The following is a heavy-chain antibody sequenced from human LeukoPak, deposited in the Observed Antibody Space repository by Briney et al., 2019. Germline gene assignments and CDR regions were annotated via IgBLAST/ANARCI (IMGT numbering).Heavy chain of an antibody. V-gene: IGHV7-4-1*02. CDR1: GYTFTSYA. CDR2: INTNTGDP. D-gene: IGHD5-24*01. J-gene: IGHJ4*02. CDR3: AKDSMRWLQDFDY. Sequence: GASVKVSCKASGYTFTSYAMNWVRQAPGQGLEWMGWINTNTGDPTYAQGFTGRFVFSLDTSVSTAYLHISSLKAEDTAVYYCAKDSMRWLQDFDYWGQGTLVTVSS.